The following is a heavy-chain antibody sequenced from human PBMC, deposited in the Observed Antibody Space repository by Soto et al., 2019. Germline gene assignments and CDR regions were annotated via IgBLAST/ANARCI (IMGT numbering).Heavy chain of an antibody. CDR1: GLTFSSYA. J-gene: IGHJ5*02. CDR3: AKDADTEYCTNGVCYTGEVNWFDP. D-gene: IGHD2-8*01. CDR2: ISGSGGST. Sequence: PGGSLRLSCAAPGLTFSSYAMSWVRQAPGKGLEWVSAISGSGGSTYYADSVKGRFTISRDNSKNTLYLQMNSLRAEDTAVYYCAKDADTEYCTNGVCYTGEVNWFDPWGQGTLVTVSS. V-gene: IGHV3-23*01.